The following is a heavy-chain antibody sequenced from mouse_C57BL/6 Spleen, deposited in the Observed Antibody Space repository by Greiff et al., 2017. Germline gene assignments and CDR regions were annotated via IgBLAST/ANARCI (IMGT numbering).Heavy chain of an antibody. CDR1: GYTFTSYW. CDR3: AVITTVVAPYFDY. D-gene: IGHD1-1*01. Sequence: VKLQQPGAELVRPGSSVKLSCKASGYTFTSYWMDWVKQRPGQGLEWIGNIYPSDSETHYNQKFKDKATVTLDKSSSTAYMQLSSLTSEDSAVYYCAVITTVVAPYFDYWGQGTTLTVSS. V-gene: IGHV1-61*01. CDR2: IYPSDSET. J-gene: IGHJ2*01.